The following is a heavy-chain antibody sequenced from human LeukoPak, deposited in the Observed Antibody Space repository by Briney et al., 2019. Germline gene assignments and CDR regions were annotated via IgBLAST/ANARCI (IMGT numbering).Heavy chain of an antibody. V-gene: IGHV1-2*06. CDR2: INPNNGGT. D-gene: IGHD3-22*01. J-gene: IGHJ3*02. Sequence: ASVKVSCKASGYIFTGYYMHWVRQAPGQGLEWMGRINPNNGGTNFAQKFQGRVTMTRDASISTAYMELSRLRSDDTAVYYCAREASSGSGSLDIWGQGTMVTVSS. CDR3: AREASSGSGSLDI. CDR1: GYIFTGYY.